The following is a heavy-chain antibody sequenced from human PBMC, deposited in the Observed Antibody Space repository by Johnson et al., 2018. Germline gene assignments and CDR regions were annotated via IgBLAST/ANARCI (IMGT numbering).Heavy chain of an antibody. CDR3: ARDRSDSSGYWPVNI. D-gene: IGHD3-22*01. J-gene: IGHJ3*02. CDR1: GGTFSSYT. V-gene: IGHV1-69*01. CDR2: IIPIFGTA. Sequence: VQLVQSGAEVKKPGSSVKVSCKASGGTFSSYTISWVRQAPGQGLEWMGGIIPIFGTANYAKKFQGRVTITAVESTSTVYMEMSSLRSEDTAVFYCARDRSDSSGYWPVNIWGQGTMVTVSS.